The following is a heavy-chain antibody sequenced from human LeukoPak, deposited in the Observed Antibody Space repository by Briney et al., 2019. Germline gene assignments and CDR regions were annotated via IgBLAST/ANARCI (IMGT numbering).Heavy chain of an antibody. CDR3: ARGLHSRLYDSSGYYPY. D-gene: IGHD3-22*01. CDR2: ISSGSSTI. CDR1: GFTIRSYS. Sequence: GGSLRLSCAASGFTIRSYSMNWVRQAPGKGLEWVSYISSGSSTIYYADSVKGRFTVSRDNAKNSLYLQMKSLRAEDTAIYYCARGLHSRLYDSSGYYPYWGQGTLVTVSS. J-gene: IGHJ4*02. V-gene: IGHV3-48*01.